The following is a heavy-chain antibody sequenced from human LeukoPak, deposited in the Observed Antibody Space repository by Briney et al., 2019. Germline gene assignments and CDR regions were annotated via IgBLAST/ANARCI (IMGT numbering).Heavy chain of an antibody. J-gene: IGHJ6*03. CDR2: INPNSGGT. CDR1: GYTFTGYY. Sequence: ASVKVSCKASGYTFTGYYMHWVRQAPGQGLEWMGWINPNSGGTNYAQKFQGRVTMTRDTSISTAYMELSRLRSDDTAVYYCATFRDWLFGPGDYYYMDVWGKGTTVTVSS. V-gene: IGHV1-2*02. CDR3: ATFRDWLFGPGDYYYMDV. D-gene: IGHD3/OR15-3a*01.